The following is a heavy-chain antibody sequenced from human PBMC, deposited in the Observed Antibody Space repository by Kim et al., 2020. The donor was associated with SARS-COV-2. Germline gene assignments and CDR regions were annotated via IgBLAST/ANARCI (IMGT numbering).Heavy chain of an antibody. D-gene: IGHD1-26*01. J-gene: IGHJ4*02. V-gene: IGHV1-46*01. CDR3: TKYSGRNPFDY. Sequence: TNYPQKFQGRVTMTRDTSTSTVYMELSSLRSEDTAVYYCTKYSGRNPFDYWGQGTLVTVSS. CDR2: T.